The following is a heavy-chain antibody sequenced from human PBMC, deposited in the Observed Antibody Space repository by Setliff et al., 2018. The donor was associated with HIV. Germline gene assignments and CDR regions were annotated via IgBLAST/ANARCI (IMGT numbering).Heavy chain of an antibody. V-gene: IGHV3-21*01. Sequence: GESLKISCAASGFTFSSYSMNWVRQAPGKGLEWVSSISSSSSSYIYYADSVKGRFTISRDNAKNSLYLQMNSLRAEDTAVYYCARDRPRGGGSLDAFEIWGQGTMVTVSS. J-gene: IGHJ3*02. CDR1: GFTFSSYS. CDR2: ISSSSSSYI. CDR3: ARDRPRGGGSLDAFEI. D-gene: IGHD1-26*01.